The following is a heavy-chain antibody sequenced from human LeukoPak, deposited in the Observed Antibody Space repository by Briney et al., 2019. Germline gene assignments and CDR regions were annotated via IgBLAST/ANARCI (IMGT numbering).Heavy chain of an antibody. V-gene: IGHV5-51*03. Sequence: GESLRISCKGSGYSFTSYWIGWVRQMPGKGLEWMGIIYPGDSDTRYSPSFQGQVTISADKSISTAYLQWSSLKASDSAMYYCARTYIAARPGAYYFMDVWGKGTTVTVSS. CDR1: GYSFTSYW. J-gene: IGHJ6*03. CDR3: ARTYIAARPGAYYFMDV. D-gene: IGHD6-6*01. CDR2: IYPGDSDT.